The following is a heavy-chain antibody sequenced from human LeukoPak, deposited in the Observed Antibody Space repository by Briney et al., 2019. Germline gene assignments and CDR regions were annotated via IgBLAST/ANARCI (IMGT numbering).Heavy chain of an antibody. CDR1: GFSFSSYR. J-gene: IGHJ4*02. Sequence: PGGSLRLSCAASGFSFSSYRMNCVRQAPGKGREWVASISSNNGYIYYADSVKGRFTISRDNGENSLHLQMNSLRAEDAAVYYCARDLGTRKSIAFADWGQGTLVTVSS. CDR2: ISSNNGYI. CDR3: ARDLGTRKSIAFAD. D-gene: IGHD6-6*01. V-gene: IGHV3-21*01.